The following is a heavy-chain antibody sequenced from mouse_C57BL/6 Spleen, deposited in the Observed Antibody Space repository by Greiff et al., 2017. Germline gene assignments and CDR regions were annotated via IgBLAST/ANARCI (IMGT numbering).Heavy chain of an antibody. CDR1: GYSFTGYY. V-gene: IGHV1-42*01. D-gene: IGHD2-5*01. CDR3: ARNDYSNNDY. CDR2: INPSTGGT. J-gene: IGHJ2*01. Sequence: EVQLQQSGPELVKPGASVKISCKASGYSFTGYYMNWVKQSPEKSLEWIGEINPSTGGTTYNQKFKDKVTLTVDKSTSTDYLQLKSLTSENSAVYYCARNDYSNNDYWGQGTTLTVSS.